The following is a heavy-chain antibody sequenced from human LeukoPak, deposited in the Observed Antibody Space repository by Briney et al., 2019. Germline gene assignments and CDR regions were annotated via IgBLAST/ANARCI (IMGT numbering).Heavy chain of an antibody. CDR1: GYTFTSYY. D-gene: IGHD3-10*01. J-gene: IGHJ5*02. V-gene: IGHV1-2*02. CDR2: INPNSGGT. Sequence: ASVKVSCKASGYTFTSYYMHWVRQAPGQGLEWMGWINPNSGGTNYAQKFQGRVTMTRDTSISTAYMELSRLRSDDTAVYYCATPYYYGSGSSNWFDPWGQGTLVTVSS. CDR3: ATPYYYGSGSSNWFDP.